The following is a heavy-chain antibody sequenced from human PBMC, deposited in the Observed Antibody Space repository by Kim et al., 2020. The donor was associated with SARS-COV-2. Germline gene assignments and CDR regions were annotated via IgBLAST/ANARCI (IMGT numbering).Heavy chain of an antibody. D-gene: IGHD4-17*01. CDR2: IRSKANSYAT. V-gene: IGHV3-73*01. J-gene: IGHJ3*02. CDR1: GFTFSGSA. Sequence: GGSLRLSCAASGFTFSGSAMHWVRQASGKGLEWVGRIRSKANSYATAYAASVKGRFTISRDDSKNTAYLQMNSLKTEDTAVYYCTYHDYGDYASYALDIWRGGTMLGVSA. CDR3: TYHDYGDYASYALDI.